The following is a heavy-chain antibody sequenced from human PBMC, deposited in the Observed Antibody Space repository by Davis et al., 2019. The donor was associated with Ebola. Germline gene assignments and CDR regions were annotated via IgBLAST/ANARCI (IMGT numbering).Heavy chain of an antibody. CDR2: IRTGYTTTV. CDR3: AKSRINDYADIDS. CDR1: GFTFSSYD. D-gene: IGHD4/OR15-4a*01. Sequence: PGGSLRLSCAASGFTFSSYDMNWVRQAPGKGLEWVSFIRTGYTTTVYYAESVKGRFTGSRDNAKNSLYLQLNDLRAEDTAMYYCAKSRINDYADIDSWGQGTLVTVSS. V-gene: IGHV3-48*04. J-gene: IGHJ4*02.